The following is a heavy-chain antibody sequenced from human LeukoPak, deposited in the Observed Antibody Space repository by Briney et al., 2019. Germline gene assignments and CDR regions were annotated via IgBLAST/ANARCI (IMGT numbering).Heavy chain of an antibody. J-gene: IGHJ4*02. V-gene: IGHV1-69*04. CDR1: GGTFSSYA. CDR3: ALGVGATTQDY. Sequence: SVKVSCKASGGTFSSYAISWVRQAPGQGLEWMGRIIPILGIANYAQKFQGRVTITADKSTSTAYMGLSSLRSEDTAVYYCALGVGATTQDYWGQGTLVTVSS. CDR2: IIPILGIA. D-gene: IGHD1-26*01.